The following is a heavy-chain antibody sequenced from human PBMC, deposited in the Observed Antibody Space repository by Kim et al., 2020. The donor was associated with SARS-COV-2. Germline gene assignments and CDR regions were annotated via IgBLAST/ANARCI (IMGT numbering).Heavy chain of an antibody. CDR1: GGSISSYY. CDR3: ARNKIGVAYGLDY. CDR2: IYYSGST. Sequence: SETLSLTCTVSGGSISSYYWSWIRQPPGKGLEWIGYIYYSGSTNYNPSLKSRVTISVDTSKNQFSLKLSSVTAADTAVYYCARNKIGVAYGLDYWGQGTL. J-gene: IGHJ4*02. V-gene: IGHV4-59*08. D-gene: IGHD3-3*01.